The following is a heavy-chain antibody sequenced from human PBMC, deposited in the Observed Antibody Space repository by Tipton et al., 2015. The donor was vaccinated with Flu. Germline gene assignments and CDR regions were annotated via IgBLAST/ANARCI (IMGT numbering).Heavy chain of an antibody. D-gene: IGHD6-13*01. V-gene: IGHV3-13*01. CDR3: ARGPLPDSNWYNGMDV. J-gene: IGHJ6*02. CDR1: GFTFSSYD. CDR2: IGSAGDT. Sequence: SLRLSCAASGFTFSSYDMHWVRQATGKGLEWVSAIGSAGDTYYLGSVKGRFIISRDNAKNSLYLQMNSLRAGDTAVYYCARGPLPDSNWYNGMDVWGQGTTVSVFS.